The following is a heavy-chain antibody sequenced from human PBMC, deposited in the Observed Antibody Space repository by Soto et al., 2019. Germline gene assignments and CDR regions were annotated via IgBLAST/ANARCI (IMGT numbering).Heavy chain of an antibody. CDR3: ARDTASLYYYDSSGYLGAADAFDI. CDR2: IIPIFGTA. V-gene: IGHV1-69*13. Sequence: ASVKVSCKASGGTFSSYAISWVRQAPGQGLEWMGGIIPIFGTANYAQKFQGRVTITADESTSTAYMELSSLRSEDTAVYYCARDTASLYYYDSSGYLGAADAFDIWGQGTMVTVSS. D-gene: IGHD3-22*01. J-gene: IGHJ3*02. CDR1: GGTFSSYA.